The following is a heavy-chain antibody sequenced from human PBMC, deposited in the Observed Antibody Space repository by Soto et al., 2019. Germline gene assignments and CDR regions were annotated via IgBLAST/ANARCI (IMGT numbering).Heavy chain of an antibody. Sequence: ASVKVSCKASGGTFSSYAISWVRQAPGQGLEWMGGIIPIFGTANYAQKFQGRVTITADKSTSTAYMELSSLRSEDTAVYYCARVYYDSSGYYGERYYYGMDVWGQGTTVTSP. J-gene: IGHJ6*02. CDR1: GGTFSSYA. CDR2: IIPIFGTA. CDR3: ARVYYDSSGYYGERYYYGMDV. D-gene: IGHD3-22*01. V-gene: IGHV1-69*06.